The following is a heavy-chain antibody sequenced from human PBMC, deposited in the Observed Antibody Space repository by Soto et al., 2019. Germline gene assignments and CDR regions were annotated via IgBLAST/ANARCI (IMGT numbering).Heavy chain of an antibody. Sequence: ASVKVSCKVSGYTVTSYGISWVRQAPGQGLEWMGWISAYNGNTNYAQKLQGRVTMTTDTSTSTAYMELRSLRSDDTAVYYCARDRGTAVSPYGMDVWGKGTMVTVSS. D-gene: IGHD6-19*01. CDR3: ARDRGTAVSPYGMDV. V-gene: IGHV1-18*01. CDR1: GYTVTSYG. CDR2: ISAYNGNT. J-gene: IGHJ6*04.